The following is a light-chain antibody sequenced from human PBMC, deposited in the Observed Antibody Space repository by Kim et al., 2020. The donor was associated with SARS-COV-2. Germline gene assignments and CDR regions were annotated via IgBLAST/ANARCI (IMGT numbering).Light chain of an antibody. J-gene: IGLJ2*01. CDR3: QTWGTGIHVV. CDR2: LSSDGSH. V-gene: IGLV4-69*01. Sequence: SVKFTCTLSSGHSSYAIAWHQQQPEKGPRYLMKLSSDGSHSKGDGIPDRFSGSSSGAERYLTISSLQSEDEADYYCQTWGTGIHVVFGGGTQLTVL. CDR1: SGHSSYA.